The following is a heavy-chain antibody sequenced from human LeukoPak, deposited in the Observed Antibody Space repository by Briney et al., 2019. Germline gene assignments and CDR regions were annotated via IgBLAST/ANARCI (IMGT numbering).Heavy chain of an antibody. CDR1: GYTFSSYG. J-gene: IGHJ4*02. Sequence: GGSLRLSCAASGYTFSSYGMHWVRQAPGKGLEWVAVIWYDGSNKYYADSVKGRFTISRDNAKNSLYLQMNSLRAEDTAVYYCAKLSATMAHFDYWGQGTLVTVSS. CDR2: IWYDGSNK. D-gene: IGHD3-10*01. CDR3: AKLSATMAHFDY. V-gene: IGHV3-33*03.